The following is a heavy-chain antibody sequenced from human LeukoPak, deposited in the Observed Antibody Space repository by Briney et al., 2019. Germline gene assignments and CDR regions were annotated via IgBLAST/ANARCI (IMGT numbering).Heavy chain of an antibody. V-gene: IGHV3-7*01. Sequence: PGGSLTLSCEASGSTFSGNWMGWVRQAPGKGLEWVASINPDGSQKLYVDSVKGRFTISRDNTKSSLYLQMNSLGAEDTAMYYCAKLLGTATTYDSWGQGARVTVSS. D-gene: IGHD5-24*01. CDR2: INPDGSQK. J-gene: IGHJ4*02. CDR3: AKLLGTATTYDS. CDR1: GSTFSGNW.